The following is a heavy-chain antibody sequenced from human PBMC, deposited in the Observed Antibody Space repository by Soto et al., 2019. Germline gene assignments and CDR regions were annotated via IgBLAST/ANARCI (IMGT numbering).Heavy chain of an antibody. V-gene: IGHV4-59*08. CDR3: ARHFKVRGSGSFDWFDP. CDR2: IYYSGST. Sequence: QVQLQESGPGLVKPSETLSLTCTVSGGSISSYYWSWIRQPPGKGLEWIGYIYYSGSTNYNPSLKSRVTISVDTSKNQFSLKLSSVTAADTAVYYCARHFKVRGSGSFDWFDPWGQGTLVTVSS. D-gene: IGHD3-10*01. J-gene: IGHJ5*02. CDR1: GGSISSYY.